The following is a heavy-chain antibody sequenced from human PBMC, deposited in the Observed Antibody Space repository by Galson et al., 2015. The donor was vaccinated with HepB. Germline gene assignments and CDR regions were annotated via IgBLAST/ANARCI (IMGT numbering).Heavy chain of an antibody. D-gene: IGHD7-27*01. CDR3: ASGVSFAAGDDY. CDR2: IYSGGST. Sequence: SLRLSCAASGFTVSSNYMSWVRQAPGKGLEWVSVIYSGGSTYYADSVKGRFTISRDNSKNTLYLQMNSLRAEDTAVYYCASGVSFAAGDDYWGQGTLVTVSS. V-gene: IGHV3-66*01. CDR1: GFTVSSNY. J-gene: IGHJ4*02.